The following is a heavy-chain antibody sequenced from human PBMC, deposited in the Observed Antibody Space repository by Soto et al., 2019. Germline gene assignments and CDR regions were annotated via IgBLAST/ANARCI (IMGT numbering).Heavy chain of an antibody. CDR3: AKDRRAGGNYGFYSDF. CDR1: GFTFSSYG. Sequence: EVQLLESGGGLVQPGGSPRLSCAASGFTFSSYGMTWVRQAPGKGLEWVSFSSATGAGTYYADSVKGRFTIFRDNSKNTLYLQMTSLRADDTAVYYCAKDRRAGGNYGFYSDFWGQGALVIVSS. J-gene: IGHJ4*02. D-gene: IGHD1-7*01. CDR2: SSATGAGT. V-gene: IGHV3-23*01.